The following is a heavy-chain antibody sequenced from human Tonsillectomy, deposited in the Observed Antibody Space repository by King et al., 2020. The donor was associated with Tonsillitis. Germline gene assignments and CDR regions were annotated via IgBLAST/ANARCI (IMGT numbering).Heavy chain of an antibody. Sequence: VQLVESGGGLVQPGGSLRLSCAASGFTFSGYAINWVRQAPGKGLEWVSTISSSSGSTYYADSVKGRFTISRDNSKNTLYLQMNSLRAEDTAVYYCAKDRRSLVGATHFDYWGQGTLVTVSS. J-gene: IGHJ4*02. CDR1: GFTFSGYA. CDR3: AKDRRSLVGATHFDY. CDR2: ISSSSGST. V-gene: IGHV3-23*04. D-gene: IGHD1-26*01.